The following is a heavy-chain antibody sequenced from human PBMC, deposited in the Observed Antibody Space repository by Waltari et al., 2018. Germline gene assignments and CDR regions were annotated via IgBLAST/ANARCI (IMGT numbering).Heavy chain of an antibody. CDR1: EFTFRDSW. Sequence: EVQLLESGGGLVKPGGSLRLSCAASEFTFRDSWMNWVRQAPGKGLGWISLNKTDVSSKIYADAVKGRFTISRDNANNTLYLQMNSLREEDTAIYYCASNGSGSYYNLWGQGTLVTVSS. V-gene: IGHV3-74*01. D-gene: IGHD3-10*01. CDR3: ASNGSGSYYNL. CDR2: NKTDVSSK. J-gene: IGHJ4*02.